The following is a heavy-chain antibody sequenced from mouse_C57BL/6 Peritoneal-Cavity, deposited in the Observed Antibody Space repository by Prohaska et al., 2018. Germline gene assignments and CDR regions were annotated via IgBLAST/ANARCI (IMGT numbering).Heavy chain of an antibody. CDR3: AKQLRVRGFAY. Sequence: QVQLQQPGAELVKPGASVKLSCKASGYTFTSYWMQWVKQRPGQVLEWIGVIDPSDSYTKFNQKFKGKGTLTVDTSSSTAYMQLSSRRSEDSAVDYCAKQLRVRGFAYWGQGTLVTVSA. CDR2: IDPSDSYT. J-gene: IGHJ3*01. D-gene: IGHD3-2*02. CDR1: GYTFTSYW. V-gene: IGHV1-50*01.